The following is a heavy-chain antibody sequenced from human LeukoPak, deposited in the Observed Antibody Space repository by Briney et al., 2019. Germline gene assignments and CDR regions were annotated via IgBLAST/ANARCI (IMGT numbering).Heavy chain of an antibody. CDR1: GFAFRNYW. D-gene: IGHD2-15*01. J-gene: IGHJ4*02. CDR3: ARGQYCSGGSCYRAFDY. Sequence: GGSLRLSCVASGFAFRNYWMHWVRQAPGKGLVWVSRINSDGSSTSYADSVKGRFTISRDNAKNTLYLQMNSLRAEDTAVYYCARGQYCSGGSCYRAFDYWGQGTLVTVSS. V-gene: IGHV3-74*01. CDR2: INSDGSST.